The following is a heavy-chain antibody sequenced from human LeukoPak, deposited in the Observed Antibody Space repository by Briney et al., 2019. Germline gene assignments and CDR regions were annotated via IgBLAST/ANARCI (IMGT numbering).Heavy chain of an antibody. CDR3: AKDLGDYGDY. V-gene: IGHV3-30*02. CDR1: GFTFSSYG. Sequence: PGGSLRLSCAASGFTFSSYGMDWVRQAPGKGLGWVAFIRYDGSNKYYADSVKGRFTISRDNSKNTLYLQMNSLRAEDTAVYYCAKDLGDYGDYWGQGTLVTVSS. CDR2: IRYDGSNK. D-gene: IGHD4-17*01. J-gene: IGHJ4*02.